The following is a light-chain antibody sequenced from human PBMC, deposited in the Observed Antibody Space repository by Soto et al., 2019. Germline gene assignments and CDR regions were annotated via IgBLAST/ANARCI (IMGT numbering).Light chain of an antibody. CDR1: QSVSSSY. CDR3: QQYGSSPPAT. Sequence: EIVLTQSPGTLSLSPGERATLSCRASQSVSSSYLAWYQQKPGQAPRLLIYGASSRATGIPDRFSGSGSGTDFTLTISRLEPEDFAVYYRQQYGSSPPATFGQGTKVEIK. J-gene: IGKJ1*01. V-gene: IGKV3-20*01. CDR2: GAS.